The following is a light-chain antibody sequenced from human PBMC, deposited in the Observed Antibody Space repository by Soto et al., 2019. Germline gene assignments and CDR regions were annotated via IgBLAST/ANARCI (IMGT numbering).Light chain of an antibody. Sequence: ETVLTQSPGTLSLSPGETATLSCRASQSISSGYLAWYQQRPGQAPRLLISGASNRATGIPDRFSGSGSGTDFTLTIGRVEPEDFAVYYCQQYGGSPLVTFGGGTKVEIK. CDR1: QSISSGY. V-gene: IGKV3-20*01. J-gene: IGKJ4*01. CDR2: GAS. CDR3: QQYGGSPLVT.